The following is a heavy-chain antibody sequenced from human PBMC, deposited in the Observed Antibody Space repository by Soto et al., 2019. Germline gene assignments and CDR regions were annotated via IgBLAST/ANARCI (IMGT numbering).Heavy chain of an antibody. J-gene: IGHJ4*02. V-gene: IGHV3-33*01. D-gene: IGHD3-22*01. CDR3: ARDLSYYDSSGYTLGY. Sequence: SLRLSCAASGFTFSSYGMHWVRQAPGKGLEWVAVIWYDGSNKYYADSVKGRFTISRDNSKNTLYLQMNSLRAEDTAVYYCARDLSYYDSSGYTLGYWGQGTLVTVSS. CDR1: GFTFSSYG. CDR2: IWYDGSNK.